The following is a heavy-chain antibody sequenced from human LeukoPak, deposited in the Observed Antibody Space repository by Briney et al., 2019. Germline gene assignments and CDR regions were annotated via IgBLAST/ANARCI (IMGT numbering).Heavy chain of an antibody. CDR3: ARGGGSSWYPSLFDY. D-gene: IGHD6-13*01. V-gene: IGHV4-30-4*08. J-gene: IGHJ4*02. Sequence: SETLSLTCTVSGGSISSGDYYWSWIRQPPGKGLEWIGYIYYSGSTYYNPSLKSRVTISVDTSKNQFSQKLSSVTAADTAVYYCARGGGSSWYPSLFDYWGQGTLVTVSS. CDR1: GGSISSGDYY. CDR2: IYYSGST.